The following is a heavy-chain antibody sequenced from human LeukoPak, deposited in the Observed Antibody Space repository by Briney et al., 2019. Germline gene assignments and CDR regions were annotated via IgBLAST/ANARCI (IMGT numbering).Heavy chain of an antibody. V-gene: IGHV3-53*01. D-gene: IGHD3-10*01. CDR2: IYSGGST. Sequence: GGSLRLSCAASGFTVSNNYMSWVRQAPGKGLEWVSVIYSGGSTYYADSVKGRFTISRDNSKNTLYLQMNSLRAEDTAVYYCASLQPMVRGVIDAFDIWGQGTMVTV. CDR1: GFTVSNNY. CDR3: ASLQPMVRGVIDAFDI. J-gene: IGHJ3*02.